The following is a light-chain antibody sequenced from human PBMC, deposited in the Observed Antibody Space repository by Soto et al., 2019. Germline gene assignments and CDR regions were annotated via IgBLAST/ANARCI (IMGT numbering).Light chain of an antibody. CDR3: QQAASFPIT. J-gene: IGKJ5*01. Sequence: DIQMTQSTSSVSASVGDRVTITCRASHGVSTLLAWYQQKPGKAPNLLIYTASSLQSGVPSRFSGSGSGTDFTLTINGLQPEDFATYYCQQAASFPITFGQGTRLEIK. CDR2: TAS. CDR1: HGVSTL. V-gene: IGKV1-12*01.